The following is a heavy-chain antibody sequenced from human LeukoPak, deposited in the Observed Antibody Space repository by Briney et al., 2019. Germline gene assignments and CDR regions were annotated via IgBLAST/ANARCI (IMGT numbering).Heavy chain of an antibody. CDR2: IKKDGSDK. CDR3: AKSVSSGSPFDY. Sequence: GGSLRLSGAASGFTFSSYWMYWVRQAPGKGLEWVANIKKDGSDKYYVDSVKGRFTISRDNSKNSLYLQMNSLRAEDTALYYCAKSVSSGSPFDYWGQGTLVTVSS. D-gene: IGHD6-19*01. V-gene: IGHV3-7*03. J-gene: IGHJ4*02. CDR1: GFTFSSYW.